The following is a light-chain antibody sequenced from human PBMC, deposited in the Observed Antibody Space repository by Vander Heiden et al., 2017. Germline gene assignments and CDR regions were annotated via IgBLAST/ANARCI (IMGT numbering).Light chain of an antibody. J-gene: IGKJ4*01. V-gene: IGKV3-11*01. CDR3: QQRSDWPLT. CDR2: DAS. Sequence: EIVLTQSPATLSSSPGESATLSCRASQSVGSYLAWYQQKPGPAPRLLIYDASNRATGTPARISGSGSGTDFTLTISSLEPEDFALYYCQQRSDWPLTFGGGTKVEIK. CDR1: QSVGSY.